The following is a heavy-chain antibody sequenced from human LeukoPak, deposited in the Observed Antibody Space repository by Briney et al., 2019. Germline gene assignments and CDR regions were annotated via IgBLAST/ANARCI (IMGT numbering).Heavy chain of an antibody. CDR1: GFTFSSYG. CDR3: AKGDQGYSYGTMVY. D-gene: IGHD5-18*01. V-gene: IGHV3-30*18. J-gene: IGHJ4*02. CDR2: ISYDGSNK. Sequence: WSLRLSCAASGFTFSSYGMHWVRQAPGKGLEWVAVISYDGSNKYYADSVKGRFTISRDNSKNTLYLQMNSLRAEDTAVYYCAKGDQGYSYGTMVYWGQGTLVTVSS.